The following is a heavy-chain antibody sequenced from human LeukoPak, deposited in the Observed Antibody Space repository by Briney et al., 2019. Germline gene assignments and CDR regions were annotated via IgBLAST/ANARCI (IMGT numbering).Heavy chain of an antibody. J-gene: IGHJ5*02. Sequence: GGPLRLSCVASGFTFSDSAIHWVRQSSGKGLEWIGHMDKETNLYATALDASVKGRFTVSRDDSKNTAYLHMNSLKTEDTALYYCTRDSGTYNWFDPWGQGTLVTVSS. CDR1: GFTFSDSA. V-gene: IGHV3-73*01. CDR3: TRDSGTYNWFDP. CDR2: MDKETNLYAT. D-gene: IGHD1-26*01.